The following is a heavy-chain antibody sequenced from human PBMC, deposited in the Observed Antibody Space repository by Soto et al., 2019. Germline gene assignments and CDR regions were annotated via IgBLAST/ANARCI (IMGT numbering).Heavy chain of an antibody. Sequence: SETLSLTCTVSGGSISTYYWSWIRQPPGKGLEWIGYTYYSGSTNYNPSLKSRVTISVDTSKNQFSLKLSSMTAADTAVYYCAGGRVGSSGYHEYFQHSGQGTLVTVSS. D-gene: IGHD3-22*01. J-gene: IGHJ1*01. V-gene: IGHV4-59*01. CDR1: GGSISTYY. CDR3: AGGRVGSSGYHEYFQH. CDR2: TYYSGST.